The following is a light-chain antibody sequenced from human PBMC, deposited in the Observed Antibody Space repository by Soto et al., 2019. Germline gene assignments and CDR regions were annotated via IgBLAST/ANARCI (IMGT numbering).Light chain of an antibody. Sequence: EMVLTLSPCTLSLSPGERATLSCRASQYINTRLAWYQHGPGQAPRLLIYGASTRATGIPARFSGSGSGTEFTLTISSLQSEDFAVYYCQQYNNCPQTFGQGTKVDI. CDR2: GAS. CDR1: QYINTR. V-gene: IGKV3-15*01. J-gene: IGKJ1*01. CDR3: QQYNNCPQT.